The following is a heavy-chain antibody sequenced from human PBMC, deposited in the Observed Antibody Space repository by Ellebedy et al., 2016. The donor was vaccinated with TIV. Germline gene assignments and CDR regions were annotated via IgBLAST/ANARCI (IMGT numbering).Heavy chain of an antibody. D-gene: IGHD6-6*01. CDR1: GYTFTGYY. CDR3: ARDQWEQLVRPYYYYGMDV. V-gene: IGHV1-2*02. Sequence: ASVKVSCKASGYTFTGYYMHWVRQAPGQGLEWMGWINPNSGATNYAQKFQGGVTMTRDTSISTAYMELSRLRSDDTAVYYCARDQWEQLVRPYYYYGMDVWGQGTTVTVSS. J-gene: IGHJ6*02. CDR2: INPNSGAT.